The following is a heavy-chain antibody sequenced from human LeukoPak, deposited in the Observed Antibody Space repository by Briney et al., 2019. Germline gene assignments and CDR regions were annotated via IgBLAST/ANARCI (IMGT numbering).Heavy chain of an antibody. CDR2: IKQDGSEK. CDR1: GFTFSSYG. J-gene: IGHJ6*03. V-gene: IGHV3-7*01. Sequence: GGSLRLSCAGAGFTFSSYGMSWVRQAPGKGLEWVANIKQDGSEKYYVDSVKGRFTISRDNAKNSLYLQMNSLRAEDTAVYYCAREKEGYCSRTSCYLDYYYYYMDVWGKGTTVTISS. CDR3: AREKEGYCSRTSCYLDYYYYYMDV. D-gene: IGHD2-2*01.